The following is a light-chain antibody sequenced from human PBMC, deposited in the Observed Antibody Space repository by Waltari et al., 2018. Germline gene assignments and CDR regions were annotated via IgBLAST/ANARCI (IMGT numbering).Light chain of an antibody. J-gene: IGLJ3*02. Sequence: QLVLTQSPSASASLGASVKLTCNLSSGHSSNIIAWLQQQPEKGPRYLMKVNSDGSHSKGDDIPDRFSGSSSGAERYLTISSVQSEDEADYYCQTGGHGTWVFGGGTTLTVL. CDR3: QTGGHGTWV. CDR2: VNSDGSH. V-gene: IGLV4-69*01. CDR1: SGHSSNI.